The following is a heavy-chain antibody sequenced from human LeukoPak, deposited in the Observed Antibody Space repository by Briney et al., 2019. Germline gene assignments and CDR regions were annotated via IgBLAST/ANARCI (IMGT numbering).Heavy chain of an antibody. J-gene: IGHJ4*02. Sequence: SETLSLTCAVYGGSFSGYYWSWIRQPPGKGLEWIGKINHSGSTNYNPSLKSRVTISVDTSKNQFSLKLSSVTAADTAVYYCARTSLREPAMDVWGQGTLVTVSS. CDR3: ARTSLREPAMDV. CDR1: GGSFSGYY. CDR2: INHSGST. V-gene: IGHV4-34*01. D-gene: IGHD5-18*01.